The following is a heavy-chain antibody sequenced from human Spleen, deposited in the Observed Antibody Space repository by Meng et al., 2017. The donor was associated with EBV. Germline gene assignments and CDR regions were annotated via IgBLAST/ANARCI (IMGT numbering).Heavy chain of an antibody. J-gene: IGHJ4*02. V-gene: IGHV3-11*01. CDR3: AREGNRFDY. CDR2: ISGSGTTI. D-gene: IGHD1-14*01. CDR1: GWTFSDYY. Sequence: VQLVEVGGGLVKPGGSMRLSCAASGWTFSDYYMSWIRQAPGKGLEWISYISGSGTTIYYADSVNGRFTISRDNAKNSLYLQMNSLRDEDTAVYYCAREGNRFDYWGQGTLVTVSS.